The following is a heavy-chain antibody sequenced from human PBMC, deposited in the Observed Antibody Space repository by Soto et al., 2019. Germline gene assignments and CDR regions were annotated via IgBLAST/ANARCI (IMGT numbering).Heavy chain of an antibody. CDR1: GGSISSGGYY. D-gene: IGHD2-8*01. Sequence: SETLSLTCTVSGGSISSGGYYWSWIRQHPGKGLEWIGYIYYSGSTYYNPSLKSRVTISVDTSKNQFSLKLSSVTAADTAVYYCARAREYPTDIVLMVYAPHYFDYWGQGTLVTVSS. J-gene: IGHJ4*02. V-gene: IGHV4-31*03. CDR2: IYYSGST. CDR3: ARAREYPTDIVLMVYAPHYFDY.